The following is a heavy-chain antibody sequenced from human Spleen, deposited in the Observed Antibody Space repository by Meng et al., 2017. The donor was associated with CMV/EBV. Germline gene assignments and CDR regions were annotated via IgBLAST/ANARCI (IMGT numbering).Heavy chain of an antibody. CDR3: ARSLYFSGSGTRRAMDV. Sequence: LSGCGYYWIWIPQHPVSGLEWIGSIYRNGNTYYNPSLKSRVTISIDTSENQFSLKLASVTAADTAVYYCARSLYFSGSGTRRAMDVWGQGTTVTVSS. D-gene: IGHD3-10*01. J-gene: IGHJ6*02. V-gene: IGHV4-31*02. CDR2: IYRNGNT. CDR1: LSGCGYY.